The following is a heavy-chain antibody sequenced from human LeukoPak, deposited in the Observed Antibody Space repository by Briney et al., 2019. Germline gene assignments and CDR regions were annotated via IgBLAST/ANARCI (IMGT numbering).Heavy chain of an antibody. CDR3: ARRQDTGAGGAFDI. Sequence: SETLSLTCTVSGGSISSSSYYRGWIRQPPGKGLEWIGNIYYSGSTYYNPSLRSRVTISVDTSKNQFSLKLSSVTAADTAIYYCARRQDTGAGGAFDIWGQGTMVTVSS. CDR2: IYYSGST. D-gene: IGHD7-27*01. J-gene: IGHJ3*02. CDR1: GGSISSSSYY. V-gene: IGHV4-39*01.